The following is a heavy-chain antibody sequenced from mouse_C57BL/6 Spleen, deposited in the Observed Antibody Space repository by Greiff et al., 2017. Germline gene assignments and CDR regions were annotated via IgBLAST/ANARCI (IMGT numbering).Heavy chain of an antibody. V-gene: IGHV1-78*01. D-gene: IGHD1-1*01. J-gene: IGHJ1*03. Sequence: VQLQQSDAELVKPGASVKISCKVSGYTFTDHTIHWMKQRPEQGLEWIGYIYPRDGSTKYNEKFKGKATLTAAKSSSTAYMQLNSLTSEDSAVYFCARYCGSRGGYFDVWGTGTTVTVSS. CDR1: GYTFTDHT. CDR2: IYPRDGST. CDR3: ARYCGSRGGYFDV.